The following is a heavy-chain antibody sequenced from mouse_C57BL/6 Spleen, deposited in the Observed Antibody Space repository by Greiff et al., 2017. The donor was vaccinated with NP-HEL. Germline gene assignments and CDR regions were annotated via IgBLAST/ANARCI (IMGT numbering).Heavy chain of an antibody. CDR1: GFNIKDDY. J-gene: IGHJ3*01. CDR2: IDPENGDP. V-gene: IGHV14-4*01. Sequence: VQLQQSGAELVRPGASVKLSCTASGFNIKDDYMHWVKQRPEQGLEWIGWIDPENGDPEYASKFQGKATITADTSSNTAYLQLSSLTSEDTAVYYCTTPYSNPWFAYWGQGTLVTVSA. CDR3: TTPYSNPWFAY. D-gene: IGHD2-5*01.